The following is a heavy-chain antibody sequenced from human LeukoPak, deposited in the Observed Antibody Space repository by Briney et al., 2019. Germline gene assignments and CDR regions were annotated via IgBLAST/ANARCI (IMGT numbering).Heavy chain of an antibody. D-gene: IGHD3-22*01. V-gene: IGHV1-18*01. CDR1: GYTFTTYG. Sequence: ASVKVSCKPSGYTFTTYGISWVRQAPGQGLEWMGWISAYNGNTNYAQKLQGRVTMTTDTSTSTAYMELRSLRSDDTAVYYCARDSPIYYDSGGYDAGHYWGQGTLLTVSS. CDR3: ARDSPIYYDSGGYDAGHY. J-gene: IGHJ4*02. CDR2: ISAYNGNT.